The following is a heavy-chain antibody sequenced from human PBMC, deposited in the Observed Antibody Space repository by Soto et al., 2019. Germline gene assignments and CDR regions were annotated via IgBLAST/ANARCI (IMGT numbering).Heavy chain of an antibody. CDR1: GGSISSYY. J-gene: IGHJ5*02. V-gene: IGHV4-59*12. CDR2: IYYSGST. D-gene: IGHD3-16*01. CDR3: ARCRFNSFDP. Sequence: KTSETLSLTCTVSGGSISSYYWSWIRQPPGKGLEWIGYIYYSGSTNYNPSLKSRVTISVDRSKNQFSLKLSSVTAADTAVYYSARCRFNSFDPWGPATLVTVSS.